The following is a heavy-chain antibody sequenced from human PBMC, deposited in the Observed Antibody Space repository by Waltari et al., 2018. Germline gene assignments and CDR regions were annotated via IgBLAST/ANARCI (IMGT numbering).Heavy chain of an antibody. Sequence: EVQLLESGGGFVPPGVSLRLSCAASGFTFSSHATSWVRQAPGKGLEWVSAISGSGGSTYYADSVKGRFTISRDNSKNTLYLQMNSLRAEDTAVYYCAKDGLFVGATFFDYWGQGTLVTVSS. D-gene: IGHD1-26*01. CDR2: ISGSGGST. CDR3: AKDGLFVGATFFDY. CDR1: GFTFSSHA. J-gene: IGHJ4*02. V-gene: IGHV3-23*01.